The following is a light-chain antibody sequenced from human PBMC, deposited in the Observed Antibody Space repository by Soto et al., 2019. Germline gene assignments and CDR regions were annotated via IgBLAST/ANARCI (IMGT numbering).Light chain of an antibody. CDR2: EVS. J-gene: IGLJ1*01. CDR3: TSYVGSNNFV. Sequence: QYALTQPPSASGSPGQSVTISCTGTSSDVGGYNYVSWYQQHPGKAPKLMIYEVSKRPSGVPDRFSGSKSGNTASLTVSGLQAADEADYYCTSYVGSNNFVFGTGTKVTVL. CDR1: SSDVGGYNY. V-gene: IGLV2-8*01.